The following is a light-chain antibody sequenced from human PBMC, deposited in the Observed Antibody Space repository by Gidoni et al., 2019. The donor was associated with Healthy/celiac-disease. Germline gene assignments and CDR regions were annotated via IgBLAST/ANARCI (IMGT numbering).Light chain of an antibody. Sequence: DLQMPQSPSSLSSSVGDRVTITCGASQSISSYLNWYQQKPGKAPQLLIYAASSLQSGVPSRFSGSGSGTDFTLTISSLQPEDFATYYCQQSYSTLPYTFGQGTKLEIK. CDR3: QQSYSTLPYT. V-gene: IGKV1-39*01. J-gene: IGKJ2*01. CDR1: QSISSY. CDR2: AAS.